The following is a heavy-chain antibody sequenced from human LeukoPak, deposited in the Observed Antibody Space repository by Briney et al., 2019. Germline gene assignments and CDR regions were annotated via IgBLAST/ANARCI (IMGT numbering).Heavy chain of an antibody. CDR1: GGSISSGDYY. V-gene: IGHV4-30-4*01. CDR2: IYYSGST. Sequence: SETLSLTCTVSGGSISSGDYYWSWIRQPPGKGLEWIGYIYYSGSTYYNPSLKSRVTISVDTSKNHFSLKLSSVTAADTAVYYCARDGRFPVGGPYYYYGMDVWGQGTTVTVSS. D-gene: IGHD1-26*01. CDR3: ARDGRFPVGGPYYYYGMDV. J-gene: IGHJ6*02.